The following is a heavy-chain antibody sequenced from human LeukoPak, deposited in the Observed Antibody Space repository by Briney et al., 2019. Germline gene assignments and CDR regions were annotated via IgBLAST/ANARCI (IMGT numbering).Heavy chain of an antibody. CDR1: GFTFSSYW. D-gene: IGHD3-10*01. V-gene: IGHV3-74*01. Sequence: GGSLRLSCAASGFTFSSYWMHWVRQAPGKGLVWVSRINSDGSSTSYADSVKGRFTISRDNAKNSLYLQMNSLRAEDTAVYYCARARGIDGPEYFQHWGQGTLVTVSS. CDR2: INSDGSST. J-gene: IGHJ1*01. CDR3: ARARGIDGPEYFQH.